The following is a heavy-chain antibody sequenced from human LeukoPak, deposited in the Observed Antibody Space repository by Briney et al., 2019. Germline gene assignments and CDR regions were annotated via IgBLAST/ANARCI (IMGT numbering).Heavy chain of an antibody. CDR3: AKDWGGIAVAGTDAFDI. D-gene: IGHD6-19*01. Sequence: GGSLRLSCAATGFTFSSYGMHWVRQAPGRGLEWVAFIRYDGSNKYYADSVKGRFTISRDNSKNTLYLQMNSLRAEDTAVYYCAKDWGGIAVAGTDAFDIWGQGTMVTVSS. J-gene: IGHJ3*02. CDR2: IRYDGSNK. CDR1: GFTFSSYG. V-gene: IGHV3-30*02.